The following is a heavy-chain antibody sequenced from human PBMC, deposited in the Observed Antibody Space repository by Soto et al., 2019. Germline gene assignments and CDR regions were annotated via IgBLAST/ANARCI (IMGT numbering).Heavy chain of an antibody. J-gene: IGHJ6*02. CDR3: AREDSYGWSGESLDF. D-gene: IGHD6-19*01. CDR2: LDQSGGT. V-gene: IGHV4-34*01. CDR1: CDSLRGQS. Sequence: PXETLSLPWSVVCDSLRGQSWNWIRQSPGKGLEWIGELDQSGGTNYNPSLKSRAIISDDTSKNQFSLTLTSVTAADTAVYYCAREDSYGWSGESLDFWGQGTTVTVSS.